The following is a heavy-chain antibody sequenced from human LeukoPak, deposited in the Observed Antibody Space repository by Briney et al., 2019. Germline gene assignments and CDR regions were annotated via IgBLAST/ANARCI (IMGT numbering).Heavy chain of an antibody. CDR1: GGTFSSYA. Sequence: GASVKVSCKASGGTFSSYAISWVRQAPGQGLEWMGGIIPIFGTANYAQKFQGRVTITTDESTSTAYMELSSLRSEDTAVYYCARAKRGDDIWSGFDYWGQGTLVPVSS. D-gene: IGHD3-3*01. CDR2: IIPIFGTA. J-gene: IGHJ4*02. CDR3: ARAKRGDDIWSGFDY. V-gene: IGHV1-69*05.